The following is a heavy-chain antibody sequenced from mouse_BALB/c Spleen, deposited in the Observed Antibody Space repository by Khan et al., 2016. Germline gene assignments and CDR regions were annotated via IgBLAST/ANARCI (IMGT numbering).Heavy chain of an antibody. CDR3: ARRDYGSSDKGFAY. CDR2: ISSGGRYT. Sequence: EVKLEEPGGGLVKPGGSLKLSCAASGFAFSSYDMSWVRQTPEKRLEWVATISSGGRYTYYPDSVKGRFTISRDNARNPLYLQMSSLRSEDTALYYCARRDYGSSDKGFAYWGQGTLVTVSA. CDR1: GFAFSSYD. V-gene: IGHV5-9*02. D-gene: IGHD1-1*01. J-gene: IGHJ3*01.